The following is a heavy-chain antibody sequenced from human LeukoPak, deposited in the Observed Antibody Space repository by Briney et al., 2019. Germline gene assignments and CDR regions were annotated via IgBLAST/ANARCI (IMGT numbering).Heavy chain of an antibody. Sequence: GGSLRLSRAASGFTFSSYAMHWVRQAPGKGLEWVAVISYDGSNKYYADSVKGRFTISRDNSKNTLYLRMNSLRAEDTAVYYCARGQYYYDSSGHDYWGQGTLVTVSS. V-gene: IGHV3-30-3*01. D-gene: IGHD3-22*01. CDR3: ARGQYYYDSSGHDY. J-gene: IGHJ4*02. CDR2: ISYDGSNK. CDR1: GFTFSSYA.